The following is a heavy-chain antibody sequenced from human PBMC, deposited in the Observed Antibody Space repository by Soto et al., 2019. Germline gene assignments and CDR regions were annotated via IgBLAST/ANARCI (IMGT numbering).Heavy chain of an antibody. CDR2: IWHDGSNK. V-gene: IGHV3-33*08. CDR1: GFTFSSYA. D-gene: IGHD3-16*01. J-gene: IGHJ4*02. Sequence: QVQLVESGGGVVQPGRSLRLSCAASGFTFSSYAMHWVRQAPGKGLEWVAVIWHDGSNKYYADSVKGRFTISRDNSKNTLVLQINSLRPDDTAVYYCARGGRWLQGNDYWGQGSLVTVSS. CDR3: ARGGRWLQGNDY.